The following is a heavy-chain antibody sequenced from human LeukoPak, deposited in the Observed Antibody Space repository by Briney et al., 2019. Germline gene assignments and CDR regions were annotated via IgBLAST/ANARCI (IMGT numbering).Heavy chain of an antibody. J-gene: IGHJ1*01. D-gene: IGHD1-26*01. CDR1: GITFSRYA. Sequence: GGSLRLSCAASGITFSRYAMNWVRQAPGKGLEWVSAISGSGGDTYYADSVKGRFTISRDNSENTMYLQMNSLRAEDTAVYYCAKGPYGTRYFQHWGQGTLVAVSS. V-gene: IGHV3-23*01. CDR2: ISGSGGDT. CDR3: AKGPYGTRYFQH.